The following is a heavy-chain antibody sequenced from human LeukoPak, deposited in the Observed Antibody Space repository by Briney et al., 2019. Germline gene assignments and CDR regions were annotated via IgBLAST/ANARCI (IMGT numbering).Heavy chain of an antibody. CDR2: ISAYNGNT. V-gene: IGHV1-18*01. CDR3: ARDPGEYCSSTSCYEWGNYYYYYGMDV. J-gene: IGHJ6*02. Sequence: ASVKVSCKASGYTFTSYGISWVRQAPGQGLEWMGWISAYNGNTNYAQKLQGRVTMTTGTSTSTAYMELRSLRSDDTAVYYCARDPGEYCSSTSCYEWGNYYYYYGMDVWGQGTTVTVSS. D-gene: IGHD2-2*01. CDR1: GYTFTSYG.